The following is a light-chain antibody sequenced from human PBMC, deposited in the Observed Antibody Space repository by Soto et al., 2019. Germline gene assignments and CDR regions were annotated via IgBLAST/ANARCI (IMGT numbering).Light chain of an antibody. V-gene: IGLV1-44*01. CDR2: NNN. CDR3: AAWDDSLNGLV. J-gene: IGLJ1*01. CDR1: SSNIGSNT. Sequence: QLVLTQPPSASGTPGQRVTISCSGSSSNIGSNTVNWYQQLPGTAPKLLIYNNNQRPSGVPDRFSGSKSGTSASLAISGLQYEDEADYYCAAWDDSLNGLVFGTGTKLTVL.